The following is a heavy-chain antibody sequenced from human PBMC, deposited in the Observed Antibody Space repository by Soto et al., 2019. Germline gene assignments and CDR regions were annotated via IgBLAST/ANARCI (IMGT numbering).Heavy chain of an antibody. V-gene: IGHV3-9*01. CDR1: GFTFDDYA. CDR2: ISWNSGSI. J-gene: IGHJ5*02. CDR3: AKDPQPPFDYGGSNWFDP. D-gene: IGHD4-17*01. Sequence: EVQLVESGGGLVQPGRSLRLSCAASGFTFDDYAMHWVRQAPGKGLEWVSGISWNSGSIGYADSVKGRFTISRDNAKNSLYLQMNSLRAEDTALYYCAKDPQPPFDYGGSNWFDPWGQGTLVTVSS.